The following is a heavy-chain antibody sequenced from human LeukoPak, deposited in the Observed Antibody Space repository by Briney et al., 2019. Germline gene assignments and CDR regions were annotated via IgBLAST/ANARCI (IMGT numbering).Heavy chain of an antibody. J-gene: IGHJ4*02. V-gene: IGHV3-23*01. CDR1: GFTFSSYA. Sequence: GGSLRLSCAASGFTFSSYAMSWVRQAPGKGLEWVSYISFSGSPTQYADSVKGRFTISRDNSKNTLYLQMNSLRAEDTAVYYCAKPAGRPLAALTLYYFDYWGQGTLVTVSS. D-gene: IGHD2-15*01. CDR3: AKPAGRPLAALTLYYFDY. CDR2: ISFSGSPT.